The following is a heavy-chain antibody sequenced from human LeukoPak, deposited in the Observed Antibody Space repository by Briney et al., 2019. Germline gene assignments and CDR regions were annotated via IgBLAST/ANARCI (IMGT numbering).Heavy chain of an antibody. D-gene: IGHD6-19*01. CDR2: INHSGST. CDR3: ARQWLISPLFDY. J-gene: IGHJ4*02. Sequence: SETLSLTCAVYGGSFSGYYWSWIRQPPGKGLEWIGEINHSGSTNYNPSLRSRVTVSVHTSKNQLSLKLSSVTAADTAVYYCARQWLISPLFDYWGQGTMVTVSS. V-gene: IGHV4-34*01. CDR1: GGSFSGYY.